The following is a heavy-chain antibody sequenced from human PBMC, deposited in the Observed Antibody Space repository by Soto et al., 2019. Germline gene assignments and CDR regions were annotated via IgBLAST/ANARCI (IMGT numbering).Heavy chain of an antibody. D-gene: IGHD1-7*01. Sequence: SGPTLVNPTQTLTLTCSFSGFSLSATGVGVGWVRQPRGQALEFLALIYWDDDQKFRPSLRNRLTITKDTSKNEVVLTMTNMDSVDSGTYYCVHTPNYRLGGLHYWGRGTLVTVSS. V-gene: IGHV2-5*02. CDR3: VHTPNYRLGGLHY. J-gene: IGHJ4*02. CDR2: IYWDDDQ. CDR1: GFSLSATGVG.